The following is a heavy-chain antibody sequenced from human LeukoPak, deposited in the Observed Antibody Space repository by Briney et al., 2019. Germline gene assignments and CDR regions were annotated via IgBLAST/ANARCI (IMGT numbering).Heavy chain of an antibody. D-gene: IGHD3-3*01. V-gene: IGHV1-69*04. Sequence: ASVKVSCKASGGTFSSYAISWVRQAPGQGLEWMGRIIPILGIANYAQKFQGRVTITADKSTSTAYMELSSLRSEDTAVYYCARARSGPDALDIWGQGTMVTVSS. CDR2: IIPILGIA. J-gene: IGHJ3*02. CDR3: ARARSGPDALDI. CDR1: GGTFSSYA.